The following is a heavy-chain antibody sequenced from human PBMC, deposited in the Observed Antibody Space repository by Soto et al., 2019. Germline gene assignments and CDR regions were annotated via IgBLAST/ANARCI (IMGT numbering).Heavy chain of an antibody. J-gene: IGHJ4*02. CDR3: ARGLITMVRGVIDH. Sequence: EVQLVESGGGLVQPGGSLRLSCAASGFTFSSYSMKWVRQAAGKGLEWVSYISSSSSTIYYADSVKGRFTISRDNAKNSLYLQMNSLRAEDTAVYYCARGLITMVRGVIDHWGQGTLVTVSS. CDR1: GFTFSSYS. V-gene: IGHV3-48*01. CDR2: ISSSSSTI. D-gene: IGHD3-10*01.